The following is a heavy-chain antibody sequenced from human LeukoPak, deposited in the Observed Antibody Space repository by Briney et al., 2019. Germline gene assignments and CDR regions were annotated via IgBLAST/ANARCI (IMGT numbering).Heavy chain of an antibody. D-gene: IGHD2-8*01. CDR3: AREGMVYDDDDYYYYGMDV. Sequence: ASVKVSCKASGYTFSSNYIHWVRQAPGQGLESMGIVNPGGGGTSYAPKFQGRVTMTRDTSTTTVYMELSSLRSEDTTVYYCAREGMVYDDDDYYYYGMDVRGQGTTVTVSS. J-gene: IGHJ6*02. CDR1: GYTFSSNY. CDR2: VNPGGGGT. V-gene: IGHV1-46*01.